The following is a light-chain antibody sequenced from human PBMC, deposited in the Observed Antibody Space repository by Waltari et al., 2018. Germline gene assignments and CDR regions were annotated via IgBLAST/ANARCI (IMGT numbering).Light chain of an antibody. CDR3: SSYTSISIPYV. Sequence: QSALTQPASVSGSPGQSLTISCTGTRSDVGGYNYVSWYQQHPGKAPKLMIYDVSNRPSGVSSRFAGSKSDNTASLTSSGLQAEDEADYYCSSYTSISIPYVFGTGTKVTVL. CDR1: RSDVGGYNY. J-gene: IGLJ1*01. CDR2: DVS. V-gene: IGLV2-14*03.